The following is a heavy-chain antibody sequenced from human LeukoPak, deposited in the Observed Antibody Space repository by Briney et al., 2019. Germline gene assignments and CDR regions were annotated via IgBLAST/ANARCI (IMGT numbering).Heavy chain of an antibody. CDR2: IVVGSGNA. CDR3: AADDLTRAY. V-gene: IGHV1-58*02. CDR1: GFTFTNSA. Sequence: GASVKVSCKASGFTFTNSAIQWVRQARGQRLEWLGWIVVGSGNANYAQKFQDRVIITRDMSTSTAYMEESSLRSEDTAVYYCAADDLTRAYWGQGTLVTVSS. J-gene: IGHJ4*02.